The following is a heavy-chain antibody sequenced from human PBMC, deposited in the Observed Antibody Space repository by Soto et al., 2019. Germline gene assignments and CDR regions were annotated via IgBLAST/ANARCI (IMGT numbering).Heavy chain of an antibody. CDR1: GYTFPGYY. CDR3: ARGYDFWSGDRPRGKNYYGMDV. D-gene: IGHD3-3*01. V-gene: IGHV1-2*04. J-gene: IGHJ6*02. Sequence: ASVKVSCKASGYTFPGYYMHWVRQAPGQGLEWMGWINPNSGGTNYAQKFQGWVTMTRDTSISTAYMELSRLRSDDTAVYYCARGYDFWSGDRPRGKNYYGMDVWGQGTTVTVSS. CDR2: INPNSGGT.